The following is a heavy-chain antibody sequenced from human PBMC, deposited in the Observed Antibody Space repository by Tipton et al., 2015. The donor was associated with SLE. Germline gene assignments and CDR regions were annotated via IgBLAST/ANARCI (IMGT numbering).Heavy chain of an antibody. CDR1: GGSIGSGGYY. CDR2: IYYSGNT. V-gene: IGHV4-31*03. J-gene: IGHJ4*02. D-gene: IGHD4-17*01. Sequence: TLSLTCTVSGGSIGSGGYYWSWIRQHPGKGLEWIGCIYYSGNTYYNPSLKSRVTISVDRSKKQLSLRLTSVTAADTAVYYCARDPSDGDYGVYYFDHWGQGTLVTVSP. CDR3: ARDPSDGDYGVYYFDH.